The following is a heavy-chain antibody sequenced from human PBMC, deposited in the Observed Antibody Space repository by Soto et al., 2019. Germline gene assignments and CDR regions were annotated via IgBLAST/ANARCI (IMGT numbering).Heavy chain of an antibody. V-gene: IGHV1-58*02. Sequence: ASVKVSCKASGFTFTSSAMQWVRQARGQRLEWIGWIVVGSGNTNYAQKFQERVTITRDMSTSTAYMELSSLRSEDTAVYYCAAANPLNCSGGSCYPGPPYYWGQGTLVTVSS. D-gene: IGHD2-15*01. CDR2: IVVGSGNT. CDR1: GFTFTSSA. CDR3: AAANPLNCSGGSCYPGPPYY. J-gene: IGHJ4*02.